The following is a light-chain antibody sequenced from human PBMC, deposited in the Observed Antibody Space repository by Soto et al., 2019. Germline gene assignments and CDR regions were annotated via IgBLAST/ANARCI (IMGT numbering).Light chain of an antibody. CDR1: QDISNY. J-gene: IGKJ5*01. CDR3: QQYDNLLIT. V-gene: IGKV1-33*01. CDR2: DAS. Sequence: DIQMTQSPSSLSASVGDRVTITCQASQDISNYLNWYQQKPGKAPKLLIYDASNLETGVPSRFSGSGSGTDFTFTISSLQPKDIATYYCQQYDNLLITFGQGTRLEIK.